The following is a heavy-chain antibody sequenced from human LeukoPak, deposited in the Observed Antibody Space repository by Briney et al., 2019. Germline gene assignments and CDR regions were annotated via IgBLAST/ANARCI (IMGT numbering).Heavy chain of an antibody. CDR2: ITASGGNT. J-gene: IGHJ4*02. V-gene: IGHV3-23*01. D-gene: IGHD5-18*01. CDR3: AKGNGYSYGRYYFDY. Sequence: GRSLRLSCAASGFTFSSYAMGWVRQAPGKGLEWVSAITASGGNTYYADSVKGRFTISRDNSKNTLYLQVNSLRAEDTAVYYCAKGNGYSYGRYYFDYWGQGTLVTVSS. CDR1: GFTFSSYA.